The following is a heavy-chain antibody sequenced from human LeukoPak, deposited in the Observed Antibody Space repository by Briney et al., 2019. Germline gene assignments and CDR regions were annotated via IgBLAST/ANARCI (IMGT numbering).Heavy chain of an antibody. V-gene: IGHV3-15*01. D-gene: IGHD3-10*01. CDR3: ARPYGSGSYYPQYFDY. Sequence: PGGSLRLSCVASGFTFSDAWMSWVRQVPGKGLEWLGRLKSRRGGRTADYAAPVKGRFTISRDDSENTLYLQMNSLRAEDTAVYYCARPYGSGSYYPQYFDYWGQGTLVTVSS. CDR2: LKSRRGGRTA. CDR1: GFTFSDAW. J-gene: IGHJ4*02.